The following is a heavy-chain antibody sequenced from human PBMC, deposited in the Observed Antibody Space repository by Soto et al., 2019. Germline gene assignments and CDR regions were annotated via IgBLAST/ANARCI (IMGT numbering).Heavy chain of an antibody. CDR1: GGTFSSYT. V-gene: IGHV1-69*02. CDR3: ASEEGSGYLRA. Sequence: QVQLVQSGAEVKKPGSSVKVSCKASGGTFSSYTISWVRQAPGQGLEWMGRIIPILGIANYAQKFQGRVTITADKATSTANKEISSLRSEDTAVDYCASEEGSGYLRASGQGTMDTV. CDR2: IIPILGIA. J-gene: IGHJ5*02. D-gene: IGHD3-22*01.